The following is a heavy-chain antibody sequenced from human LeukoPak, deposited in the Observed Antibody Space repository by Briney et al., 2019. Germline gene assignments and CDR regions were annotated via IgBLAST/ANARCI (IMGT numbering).Heavy chain of an antibody. CDR3: AREGNGLLSKDLDY. J-gene: IGHJ4*02. Sequence: ASVKVSCKASGYTFTDYYIHWVRQAPGQGPEWMGYINPHSGGTSSPQKFQGRVTMTTDASISTAYMELSRLTSDDTAVYYCAREGNGLLSKDLDYWGQGTLVTVSS. CDR2: INPHSGGT. V-gene: IGHV1-2*02. D-gene: IGHD2-15*01. CDR1: GYTFTDYY.